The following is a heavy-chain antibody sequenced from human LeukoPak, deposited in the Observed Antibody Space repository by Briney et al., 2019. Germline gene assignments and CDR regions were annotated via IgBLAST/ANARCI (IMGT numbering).Heavy chain of an antibody. V-gene: IGHV3-30*02. CDR3: AKDADVLRFSEWSYLLY. J-gene: IGHJ4*02. CDR1: GFTFSSYG. Sequence: GGSLRLSCAASGFTFSSYGMHWVRQAPGKGLEWVAFIRYDGSNKYYADSVKGRFTISRDNSKNTLYLQMNSLRAEDTAVYYCAKDADVLRFSEWSYLLYWGQGTLVTVSS. CDR2: IRYDGSNK. D-gene: IGHD3-3*01.